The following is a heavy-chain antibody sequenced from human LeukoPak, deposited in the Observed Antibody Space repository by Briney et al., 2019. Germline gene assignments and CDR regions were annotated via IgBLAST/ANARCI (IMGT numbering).Heavy chain of an antibody. CDR3: ARSRAIAADGSYYNGMDV. CDR2: IWYGGSNK. V-gene: IGHV3-33*08. CDR1: GFTFSSYG. Sequence: AGSLRLSCAASGFTFSSYGMHWVRQAPGKGLEWVGVIWYGGSNKYYADSVKTRFTISRDNSKNTLYLQMNSLIAEDTAVYYCARSRAIAADGSYYNGMDVWGQGTTVTVSS. D-gene: IGHD6-13*01. J-gene: IGHJ6*02.